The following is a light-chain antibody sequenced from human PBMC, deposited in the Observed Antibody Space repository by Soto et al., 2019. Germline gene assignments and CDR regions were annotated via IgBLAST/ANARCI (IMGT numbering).Light chain of an antibody. CDR3: AAWDDSLSAYV. Sequence: QSVLTQPPSASGAPGQRFIVSCSGGSSNVGSNSVNWYQHLPGSAPKLLIFSNNQRPSGVPDRLSGSKSGTSASLAIGGLQSDDEADYYCAAWDDSLSAYVFGSGTKLTVL. CDR2: SNN. J-gene: IGLJ1*01. CDR1: SSNVGSNS. V-gene: IGLV1-44*01.